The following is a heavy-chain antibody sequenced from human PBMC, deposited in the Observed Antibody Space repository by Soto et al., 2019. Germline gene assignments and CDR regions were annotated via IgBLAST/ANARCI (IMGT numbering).Heavy chain of an antibody. D-gene: IGHD3-22*01. Sequence: GGALRLPCGGSGVTFSRYGKNWGRQAPGKGLEWVSSISSSSSHIYYPDSVKGRFTISRDNAKNSLYLQMNSLRAEDTAVYYCARGPHFYDSSVYSRHWGQGTLVPVSS. CDR2: ISSSSSHI. J-gene: IGHJ4*02. V-gene: IGHV3-21*01. CDR1: GVTFSRYG. CDR3: ARGPHFYDSSVYSRH.